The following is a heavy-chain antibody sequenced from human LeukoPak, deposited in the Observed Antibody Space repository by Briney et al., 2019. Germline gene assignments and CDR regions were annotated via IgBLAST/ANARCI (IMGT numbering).Heavy chain of an antibody. V-gene: IGHV3-23*01. J-gene: IGHJ4*02. CDR1: GFTFSSFS. CDR2: ISGSGGST. CDR3: AKVRRAYRSFVGSSFDY. Sequence: GGSLRLSCAASGFTFSSFSMSWVRQAPGRGLEWVSAISGSGGSTYYADSVKGRFTISRDNSKKTLYLQMNSLTTEDTAVYYGAKVRRAYRSFVGSSFDYWGQGTLVTVSS. D-gene: IGHD3-16*01.